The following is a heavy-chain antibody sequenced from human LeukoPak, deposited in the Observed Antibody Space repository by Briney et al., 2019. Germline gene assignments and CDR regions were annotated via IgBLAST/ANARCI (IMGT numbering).Heavy chain of an antibody. D-gene: IGHD6-19*01. Sequence: GGSLRLSCAASGFAFRTYAMTWVRQAPARGLEWVAAISGSGGSTSYADSVKGRFTISRDKSKNTLYLQMNSLRAEDTAVYYCAKDHSSGWIEYFQHWGQGTLVTVSS. CDR3: AKDHSSGWIEYFQH. CDR1: GFAFRTYA. V-gene: IGHV3-23*01. J-gene: IGHJ1*01. CDR2: ISGSGGST.